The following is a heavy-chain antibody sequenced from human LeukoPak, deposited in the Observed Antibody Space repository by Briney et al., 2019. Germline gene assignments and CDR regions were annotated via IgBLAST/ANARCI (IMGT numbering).Heavy chain of an antibody. D-gene: IGHD3-22*01. J-gene: IGHJ4*02. CDR1: GYTFTNYG. V-gene: IGHV1-18*01. CDR3: ARGFPPRRNYDSSGYYSYNFDY. Sequence: ASVKVSCKASGYTFTNYGITWVRQAPGQGLEWMGWISAYNGNTKHAQKLQGRVTMTTDTSTSTAYMELRSLRSDDTAVYYCARGFPPRRNYDSSGYYSYNFDYWGQGTLVTVSS. CDR2: ISAYNGNT.